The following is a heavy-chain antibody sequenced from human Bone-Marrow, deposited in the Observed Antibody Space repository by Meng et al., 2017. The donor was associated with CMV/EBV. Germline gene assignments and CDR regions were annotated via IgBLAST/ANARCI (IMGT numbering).Heavy chain of an antibody. CDR1: GGTFSSYA. J-gene: IGHJ4*02. CDR2: IIPILGIT. V-gene: IGHV1-69*10. D-gene: IGHD5-18*01. Sequence: SVKVSCKASGGTFSSYAINWVRQAPGQGLEWMGGIIPILGITNYAQKFQGRVTITANKTTSTAYMELSSTRSEETAVYCGARDGGYSYGVVKDWGQGTLVTVSS. CDR3: ARDGGYSYGVVKD.